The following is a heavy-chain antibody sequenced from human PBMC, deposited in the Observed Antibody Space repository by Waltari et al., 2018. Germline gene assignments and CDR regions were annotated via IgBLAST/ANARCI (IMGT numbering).Heavy chain of an antibody. CDR1: GGTFSSYA. V-gene: IGHV1-69*05. CDR2: IIPIFGTA. D-gene: IGHD2-15*01. J-gene: IGHJ3*02. CDR3: ARPSRGYCSGGSCYGGDAFDI. Sequence: QVQLVQSGAEVKKPGSSVKVSCKASGGTFSSYAISWVRQAPGQGLEWMGGIIPIFGTANYAQKFQGRVTITTDESTSTAYMELSSLRSEDTAVYYCARPSRGYCSGGSCYGGDAFDIWGQGTMVTVSS.